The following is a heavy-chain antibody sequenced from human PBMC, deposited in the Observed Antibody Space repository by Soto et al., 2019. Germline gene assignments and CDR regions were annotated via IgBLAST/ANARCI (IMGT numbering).Heavy chain of an antibody. CDR2: ISYDGSNK. CDR1: GFTFSSYG. J-gene: IGHJ4*02. Sequence: GGSLRLSCAASGFTFSSYGMHWVRQAPGKGLEWVAVISYDGSNKYYADSVKGRFTISRDNSKNTLYLQMNSLRAEDTAVYYCAKDHIAAAGTVGYWGQGTLVTVSS. CDR3: AKDHIAAAGTVGY. V-gene: IGHV3-30*18. D-gene: IGHD6-13*01.